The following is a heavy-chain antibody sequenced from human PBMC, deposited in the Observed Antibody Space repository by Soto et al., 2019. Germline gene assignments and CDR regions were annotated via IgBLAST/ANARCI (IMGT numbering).Heavy chain of an antibody. CDR2: IYYSGST. D-gene: IGHD3-10*01. CDR1: GGSISSGGYY. CDR3: ARVSRLMVRGVSPPAPEVYYYYGMDV. Sequence: PSETLSLTCTVSGGSISSGGYYWSWIRQHPGKGLEWIGYIYYSGSTYYNPSLKSRVTISVDTSKNQFSLKLSSVTAADTAVYYCARVSRLMVRGVSPPAPEVYYYYGMDVWGQGTTVTVSS. V-gene: IGHV4-31*03. J-gene: IGHJ6*02.